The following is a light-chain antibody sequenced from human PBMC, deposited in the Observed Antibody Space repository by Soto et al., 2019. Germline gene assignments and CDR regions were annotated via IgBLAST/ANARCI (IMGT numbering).Light chain of an antibody. Sequence: EIGLTQSPGTLSLSPGETATLSCRASQTVNSDYLAWFQQRPGQAPRRLIFATSRRATDIPDRFSGSGSGTDFTLAIRRLEPEKFAVYYCHQFGYSPRTFGQGTKVE. CDR1: QTVNSDY. V-gene: IGKV3-20*01. CDR2: ATS. J-gene: IGKJ1*01. CDR3: HQFGYSPRT.